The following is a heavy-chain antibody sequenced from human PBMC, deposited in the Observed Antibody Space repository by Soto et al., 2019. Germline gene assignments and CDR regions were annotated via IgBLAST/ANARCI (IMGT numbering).Heavy chain of an antibody. Sequence: VKVSCKASGYTLTTYYIHWVRQAPGQGLEWMGIIDPIGRTTNYAQKFQDRVTMTRDTSTNTVYMQLSGLRFEDTAMYYCATNVGSTVGPDFDYWGQGTLVTVSS. CDR3: ATNVGSTVGPDFDY. V-gene: IGHV1-46*01. CDR1: GYTLTTYY. J-gene: IGHJ4*02. CDR2: IDPIGRTT. D-gene: IGHD1-26*01.